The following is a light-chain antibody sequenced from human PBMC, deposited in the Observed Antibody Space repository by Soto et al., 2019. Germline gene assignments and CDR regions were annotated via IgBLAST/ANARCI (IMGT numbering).Light chain of an antibody. V-gene: IGLV2-14*01. CDR3: CSYAGSYTLV. Sequence: QSVLAQPASVSGSPGQSITISCTGTTNDVGGYNYVSWYQQHPGKAPKLLIFEVSSRPSGVSNRFSGSKSGNTASLTISALQAEDEADYYCCSYAGSYTLVFGTGTKVTVL. J-gene: IGLJ1*01. CDR1: TNDVGGYNY. CDR2: EVS.